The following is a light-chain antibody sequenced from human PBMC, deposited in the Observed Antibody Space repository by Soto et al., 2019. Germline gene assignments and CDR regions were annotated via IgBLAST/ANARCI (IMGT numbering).Light chain of an antibody. Sequence: QSARTQPASVSGSPGQSITISCTGTSTDVGAYNLVSWYQQHPGRAPKLMIYDVYDRPPGVSNRFSAYKSGNTASLTISGLQSDDEADYYCCSFVDNGTYLFGSGSKVTV. CDR2: DVY. J-gene: IGLJ1*01. V-gene: IGLV2-23*02. CDR1: STDVGAYNL. CDR3: CSFVDNGTYL.